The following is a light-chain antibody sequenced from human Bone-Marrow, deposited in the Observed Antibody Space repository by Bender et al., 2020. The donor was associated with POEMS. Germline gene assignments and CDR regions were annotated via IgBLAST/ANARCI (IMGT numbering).Light chain of an antibody. CDR2: KND. CDR1: STNIENDN. V-gene: IGLV1-47*01. CDR3: VGWDGSLSAYV. J-gene: IGLJ1*01. Sequence: QSVLTQPPSASGTPGQRVTISCSGSSTNIENDNVYWYQQLPGTAPSFLIYKNDQRPSGVPDRFSGSKSGPSASLAISGLRSEDEADYYCVGWDGSLSAYVFGTGTLVTVL.